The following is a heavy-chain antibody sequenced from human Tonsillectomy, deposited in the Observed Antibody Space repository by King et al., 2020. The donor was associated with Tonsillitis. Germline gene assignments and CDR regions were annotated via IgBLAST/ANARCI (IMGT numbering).Heavy chain of an antibody. CDR2: ISASGGTT. CDR1: GFTFRSYA. V-gene: IGHV3-23*04. CDR3: AKDPFGNYYYSGMDV. J-gene: IGHJ6*02. Sequence: VQLVESGGGLVQPGGSLRLSCAAFGFTFRSYAMNWVRQALGQGLEWVSSISASGGTTYYADSVKGRFTISRDNSKNTLYLQMSSLRAEDTAVYYCAKDPFGNYYYSGMDVWGQGTTATVSS. D-gene: IGHD1-14*01.